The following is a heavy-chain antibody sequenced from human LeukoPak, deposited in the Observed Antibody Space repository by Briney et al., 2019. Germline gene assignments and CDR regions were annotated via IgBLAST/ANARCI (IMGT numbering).Heavy chain of an antibody. CDR3: ARDGYNSANGIDV. CDR2: VSSSSNYI. V-gene: IGHV3-21*01. J-gene: IGHJ1*01. CDR1: GFIFSSYN. Sequence: GGSLRLSCAASGFIFSSYNMNWVRQAPGKGLEWVSSVSSSSNYIYYADSVKGRFTVSRDNAKSSLSLQMNSLTAEDTAVYFCARDGYNSANGIDVWGQGTLVIVSS. D-gene: IGHD1-1*01.